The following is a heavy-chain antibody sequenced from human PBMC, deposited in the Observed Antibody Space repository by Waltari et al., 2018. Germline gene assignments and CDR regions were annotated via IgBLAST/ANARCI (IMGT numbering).Heavy chain of an antibody. CDR1: GDSVSSNSAA. J-gene: IGHJ4*02. CDR3: ARDSSPYCSSTSGYVGKYY. V-gene: IGHV6-1*01. Sequence: QVQLQQSGPGLVKPSQTLSLTCPISGDSVSSNSAAWNWIRQSPSRGLEWLGRTYYSSKCYNEYAETRKSRITINPETYKNQFPLQLNAVNPEDTALYYCARDSSPYCSSTSGYVGKYYWGQGTLVTVSS. D-gene: IGHD2-2*01. CDR2: TYYSSKCYN.